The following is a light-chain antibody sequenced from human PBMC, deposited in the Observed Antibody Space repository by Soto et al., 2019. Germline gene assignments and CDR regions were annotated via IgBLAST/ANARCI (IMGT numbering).Light chain of an antibody. CDR2: KVS. CDR3: SSYAGSLYV. Sequence: QSALTQPPSASGSPGQSVTISCTGTSSDVGGYNYVSWYQQHPGKAPKLMIYKVSKRPSGVPDRFSGSKSGNTASLTVSGLQAEDEADYYCSSYAGSLYVFGTGTKVTVL. V-gene: IGLV2-8*01. J-gene: IGLJ1*01. CDR1: SSDVGGYNY.